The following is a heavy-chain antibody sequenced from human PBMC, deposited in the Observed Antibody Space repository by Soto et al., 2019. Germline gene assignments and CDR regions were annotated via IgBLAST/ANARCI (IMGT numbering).Heavy chain of an antibody. CDR2: IDPSDSYI. V-gene: IGHV5-10-1*01. J-gene: IGHJ5*02. Sequence: GESLKISCKGSGYDITTYWISWVRQMPGSGLEWMGRIDPSDSYINYSPIFQGHVTFSADRPTNPAYLPRDSLKASDTAIGYCAGHTYSASSWLDPWGQGTLVTVSS. CDR1: GYDITTYW. CDR3: AGHTYSASSWLDP. D-gene: IGHD5-12*01.